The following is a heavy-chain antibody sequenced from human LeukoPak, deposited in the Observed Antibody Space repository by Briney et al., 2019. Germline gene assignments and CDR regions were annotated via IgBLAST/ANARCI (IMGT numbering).Heavy chain of an antibody. Sequence: GGSLRLSCAASGFTFSSCSMNWVRQAPGKGLEWVSYISSSSSMIYYADSVKGRFTISRDNAKNSLYLQMKSLRDEDTAIYYCARDYGDLPARVPYFDYWGQGTLVTVSS. CDR2: ISSSSSMI. D-gene: IGHD4-17*01. J-gene: IGHJ4*02. CDR1: GFTFSSCS. CDR3: ARDYGDLPARVPYFDY. V-gene: IGHV3-48*02.